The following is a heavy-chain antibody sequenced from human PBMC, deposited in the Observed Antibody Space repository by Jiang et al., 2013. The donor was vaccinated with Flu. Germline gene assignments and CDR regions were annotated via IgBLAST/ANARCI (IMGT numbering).Heavy chain of an antibody. V-gene: IGHV1-2*02. CDR3: ARDIEGSMGTALDY. CDR2: INPNSGVT. Sequence: SVKVSCKPSGYRFGGYYMHWVRQAPGQGLEWMGCINPNSGVTTYAQKFQGRVTMTRDTSIKTGYLELSRLRADDTAIYYCARDIEGSMGTALDYWGQGTLVTVSS. CDR1: GYRFGGYY. D-gene: IGHD1-26*01. J-gene: IGHJ4*02.